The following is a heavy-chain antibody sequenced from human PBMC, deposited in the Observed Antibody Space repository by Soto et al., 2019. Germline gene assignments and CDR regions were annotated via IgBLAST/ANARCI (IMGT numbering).Heavy chain of an antibody. D-gene: IGHD6-13*01. CDR3: GRDINVGTSAAGPDY. CDR2: IVVGSGNT. Sequence: GASVKVSCKASGFTFSHSAMQWVRQARGQSLEWIGWIVVGSGNTNYAQKFQERVTISWDMSTNTAYMELSSLRSEDTAVYYCGRDINVGTSAAGPDYWGQGTLVTVS. V-gene: IGHV1-58*02. CDR1: GFTFSHSA. J-gene: IGHJ4*02.